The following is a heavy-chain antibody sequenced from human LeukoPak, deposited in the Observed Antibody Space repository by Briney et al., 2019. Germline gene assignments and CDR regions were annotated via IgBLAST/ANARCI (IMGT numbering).Heavy chain of an antibody. J-gene: IGHJ4*02. D-gene: IGHD6-19*01. V-gene: IGHV4-59*01. CDR2: IYHNGNS. Sequence: SETLSLTCTVSGGSFSDYYWSFIRQPPGEGLEWIGYIYHNGNSDFNPSLKSRVTISVDTSKNQFSLRMSSVTAADTAVYFCAGQAYSSGWLDNWGPGTLVTVSS. CDR1: GGSFSDYY. CDR3: AGQAYSSGWLDN.